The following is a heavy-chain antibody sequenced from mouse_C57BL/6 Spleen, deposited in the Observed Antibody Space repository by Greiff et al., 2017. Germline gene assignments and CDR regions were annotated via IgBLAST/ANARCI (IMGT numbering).Heavy chain of an antibody. Sequence: EVKLMESGPGLVKPSQSLSLTCSVTGYSITSGYYWNWIRQFPGNKLEWMGYISYDGSNNYNPSLKNRISITRDTSKNQFFLKLNSVTTEDTATYYCAREVYYDSSYWYFDVWGTGTTVTVSS. CDR3: AREVYYDSSYWYFDV. D-gene: IGHD2-4*01. J-gene: IGHJ1*03. CDR2: ISYDGSN. CDR1: GYSITSGYY. V-gene: IGHV3-6*01.